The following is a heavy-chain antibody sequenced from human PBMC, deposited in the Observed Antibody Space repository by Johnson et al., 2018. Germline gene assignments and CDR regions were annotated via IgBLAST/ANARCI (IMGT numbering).Heavy chain of an antibody. CDR1: GGSISSYS. D-gene: IGHD2-21*01. J-gene: IGHJ6*03. V-gene: IGHV4-59*01. CDR3: ARGYSSLIDYYYYMDV. CDR2: IYYSGST. Sequence: QVQLQESGPGLVKPSETLSLTCTVSGGSISSYSWSWIRQPPGKGLEWIGYIYYSGSTNYNPSPTSRVTIQVDTSKNQFSLKLSSVTAADTAVYYCARGYSSLIDYYYYMDVWGKGTTVTVSS.